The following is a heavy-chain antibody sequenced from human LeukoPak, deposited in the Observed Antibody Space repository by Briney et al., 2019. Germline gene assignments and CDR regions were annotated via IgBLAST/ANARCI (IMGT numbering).Heavy chain of an antibody. V-gene: IGHV3-23*01. Sequence: GGSLRLSCAASGFAFSSQAMGWVRQAPGKGLEWVSVISDSGGSTYYADSGKGRFTISRDNSKNTLCLQMNSLRAEDTAVYFCAKDARRTSGWYFFDYWGQGTLVTVSS. CDR2: ISDSGGST. CDR1: GFAFSSQA. CDR3: AKDARRTSGWYFFDY. D-gene: IGHD6-19*01. J-gene: IGHJ4*02.